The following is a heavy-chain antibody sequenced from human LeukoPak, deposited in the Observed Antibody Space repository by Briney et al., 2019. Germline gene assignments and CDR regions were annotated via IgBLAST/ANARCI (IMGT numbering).Heavy chain of an antibody. CDR1: GFTLSDYG. V-gene: IGHV3-33*01. Sequence: GGSLRLSCAVSGFTLSDYGIHWVRQAPGKGLGWVTIISSDGSIKYADSVKGRFTVSRDSSKNTVYLQMNSLRAEDTAVYYCARDILPSGSRAFDIWGKGTMVTVSS. CDR3: ARDILPSGSRAFDI. D-gene: IGHD3-10*01. CDR2: ISSDGSIK. J-gene: IGHJ3*02.